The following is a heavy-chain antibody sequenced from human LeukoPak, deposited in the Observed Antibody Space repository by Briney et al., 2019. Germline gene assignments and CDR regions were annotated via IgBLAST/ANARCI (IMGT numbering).Heavy chain of an antibody. CDR3: ATGTHYDLLPF. Sequence: GASVKGSCKVSGYSITELSTHWVRQAPGKGLEWMGGFDPGSGEIIYEQKFQVRVTMTEDTSTDTAYMELSSLRSEDTALYYCATGTHYDLLPFWGQGTLVTVSS. V-gene: IGHV1-24*01. D-gene: IGHD3-9*01. CDR1: GYSITELS. CDR2: FDPGSGEI. J-gene: IGHJ4*02.